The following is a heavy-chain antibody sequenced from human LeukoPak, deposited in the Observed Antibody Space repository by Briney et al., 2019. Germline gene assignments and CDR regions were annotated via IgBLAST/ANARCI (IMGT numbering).Heavy chain of an antibody. D-gene: IGHD6-13*01. CDR1: GGSISSYY. J-gene: IGHJ5*02. CDR2: IYYSGST. Sequence: KSSETLSLTCTVSGGSISSYYWGWIRQPPWKGLEWIGYIYYSGSTNYNPSLKSRVTISVDTSKNQFSLKLSSVTAADTAVYYCARVGSSSWYDGWFDPWGQGTLVTVSS. V-gene: IGHV4-59*01. CDR3: ARVGSSSWYDGWFDP.